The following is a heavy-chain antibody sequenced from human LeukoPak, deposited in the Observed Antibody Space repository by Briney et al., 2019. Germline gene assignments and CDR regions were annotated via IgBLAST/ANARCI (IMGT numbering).Heavy chain of an antibody. Sequence: ASVKVSCKVSGYSLIDLSMYWVRQAPGKGLEWMGGFDPDDGETTYAQRFQGRVTITEDTSTDTAYMELTNLRSDDTAVYYCAADTQKTVVPSTDHWGQGTLVTVSS. V-gene: IGHV1-24*01. CDR2: FDPDDGET. D-gene: IGHD4-23*01. J-gene: IGHJ4*02. CDR1: GYSLIDLS. CDR3: AADTQKTVVPSTDH.